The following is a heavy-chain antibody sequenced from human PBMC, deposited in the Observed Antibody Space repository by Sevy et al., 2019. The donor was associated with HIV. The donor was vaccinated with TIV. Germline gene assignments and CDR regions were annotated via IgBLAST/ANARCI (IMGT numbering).Heavy chain of an antibody. CDR3: ARAPPVRSGDDSLNWFDP. CDR1: GGSISAYY. Sequence: SETLSLTCTIFGGSISAYYWSWFRQPPGRGLEYIGYIYYSGSTNYNPSLKSRVTISMDTSKNQFSLRLPSVTTADTATYYCARAPPVRSGDDSLNWFDPWGQGALVTVSS. D-gene: IGHD6-25*01. J-gene: IGHJ5*02. V-gene: IGHV4-59*01. CDR2: IYYSGST.